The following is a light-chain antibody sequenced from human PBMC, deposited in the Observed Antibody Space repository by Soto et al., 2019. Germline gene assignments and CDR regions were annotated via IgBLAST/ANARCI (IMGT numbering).Light chain of an antibody. CDR1: QSVSSN. Sequence: EIVMTQSPATLSVSPGERATLSCRASQSVSSNLAWYQQKPGQAPRLLIYDASTRATGIPARFSGSGSGTEFTLIISSLQSEDFAVYYCQQYNNWWTFGQGTKVHIK. CDR2: DAS. CDR3: QQYNNWWT. V-gene: IGKV3-15*01. J-gene: IGKJ1*01.